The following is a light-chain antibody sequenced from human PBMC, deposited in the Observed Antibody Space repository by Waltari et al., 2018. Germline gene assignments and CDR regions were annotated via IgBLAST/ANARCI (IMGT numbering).Light chain of an antibody. J-gene: IGLJ1*01. CDR3: GAWDGSLTLYV. CDR2: DDH. CDR1: TSNIGKNY. Sequence: VLTQTPSASAAPGQSVTISCSGSTSNIGKNYVSWYQQLPGAAPKLLISDDHKRPSGTPDRFSGYKSGTSATLAITGLQTEDEADYFCGAWDGSLTLYVFGPGTRVTVL. V-gene: IGLV1-51*01.